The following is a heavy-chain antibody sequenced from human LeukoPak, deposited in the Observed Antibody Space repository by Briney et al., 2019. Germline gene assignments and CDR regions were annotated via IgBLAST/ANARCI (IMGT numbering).Heavy chain of an antibody. D-gene: IGHD2-2*01. Sequence: GSLRLSCAASGFTFSSYSMNWVRQAPGKGLEWVSSISSSSSYIYYADSVKGRFTISRDNAKNSLYLQMNSLRAEDTAVYYCGREGIVVVPAAKLPPYYYYMDVWGKGTTVTVSS. CDR1: GFTFSSYS. CDR2: ISSSSSYI. V-gene: IGHV3-21*01. J-gene: IGHJ6*03. CDR3: GREGIVVVPAAKLPPYYYYMDV.